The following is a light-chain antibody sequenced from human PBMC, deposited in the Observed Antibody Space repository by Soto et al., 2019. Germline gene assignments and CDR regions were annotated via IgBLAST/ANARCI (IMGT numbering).Light chain of an antibody. J-gene: IGLJ3*02. V-gene: IGLV2-8*01. CDR2: EVT. CDR1: SSDVGGYNY. Sequence: QSALTQPPSASGSPVQSVTISCTGTSSDVGGYNYVSWYQQYPGRAPKLMIYEVTKRPSGVPDRFSGSKSGNTASLTVSGLQAEDEADYYCSSYAASNNFYFVFGGGTTVTVL. CDR3: SSYAASNNFYFV.